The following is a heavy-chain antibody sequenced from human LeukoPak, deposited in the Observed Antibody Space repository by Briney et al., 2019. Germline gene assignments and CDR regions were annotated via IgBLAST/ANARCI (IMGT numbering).Heavy chain of an antibody. CDR2: INHSGST. CDR3: ARVNASPDYGDYVVDY. J-gene: IGHJ4*02. Sequence: SETLSLTCAVYGGSFSGYYWSWIRQPPGKGLEWIGEINHSGSTNYNPSLKSRVTISVDTSKNQFSLKLSSVTAADTAVYYCARVNASPDYGDYVVDYWGQGTLVTVSS. V-gene: IGHV4-34*01. CDR1: GGSFSGYY. D-gene: IGHD4-17*01.